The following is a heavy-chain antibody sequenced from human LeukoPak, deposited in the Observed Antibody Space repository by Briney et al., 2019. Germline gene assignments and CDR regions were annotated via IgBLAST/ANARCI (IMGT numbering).Heavy chain of an antibody. V-gene: IGHV4-4*02. CDR3: ARYDDSSRDAFDI. Sequence: PSETLSLTCAVSGGSISSSNWWSWVRRPPGKGLEWIGEIYHSGSTNYNPSLKSRVTISVDKSKNQFSLKLSSVTAADTAVYYCARYDDSSRDAFDIWGQGTMVTVSS. J-gene: IGHJ3*02. CDR2: IYHSGST. CDR1: GGSISSSNW. D-gene: IGHD3-22*01.